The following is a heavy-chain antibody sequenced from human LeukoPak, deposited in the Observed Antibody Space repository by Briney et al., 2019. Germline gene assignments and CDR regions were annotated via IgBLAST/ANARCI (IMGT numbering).Heavy chain of an antibody. CDR2: XTSGXXXX. CDR3: ARVRPGSSGSYYRTS. CDR1: GFPFSDFH. V-gene: IGHV3-11*04. D-gene: IGHD3-22*01. J-gene: IGHJ4*02. Sequence: KPGGSLRLSCVGAGFPFSDFHXXXXXXAXXXXXXXXXXXTSGXXXXYYXXSXXXRXXXXXDDSKNSVFLQMNSLRVEDTAVYYCARVRPGSSGSYYRTSWGQGTLVTVSS.